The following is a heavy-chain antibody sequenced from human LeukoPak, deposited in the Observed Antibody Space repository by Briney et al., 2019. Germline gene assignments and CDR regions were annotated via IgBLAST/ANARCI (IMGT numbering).Heavy chain of an antibody. D-gene: IGHD5-24*01. CDR2: IYTSGST. Sequence: SQTLSLTCTVSGGSISSGSYYWSWIRQPAGKGLEWIGRIYTSGSTNYNPSLKSRVTISVDTSKNQFSLKLSSVTAADTVVYYCARGPFGKATGIDYWGQGTLVTVSS. CDR1: GGSISSGSYY. CDR3: ARGPFGKATGIDY. V-gene: IGHV4-61*02. J-gene: IGHJ4*02.